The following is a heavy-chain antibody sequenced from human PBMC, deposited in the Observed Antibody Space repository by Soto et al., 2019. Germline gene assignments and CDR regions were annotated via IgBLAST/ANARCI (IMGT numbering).Heavy chain of an antibody. D-gene: IGHD6-13*01. CDR1: GDSIRSTSYY. V-gene: IGHV4-39*01. CDR3: AKTAGSNSWYQTPFEY. Sequence: SETLSLTCTVFGDSIRSTSYYWGWIRQPPGKGLEWIGNVYYSGSTYYNPPLKSRVTISVDTSKNQFSLSLSSVTAADTAVYYCAKTAGSNSWYQTPFEYWGRGTLVTVSS. CDR2: VYYSGST. J-gene: IGHJ4*02.